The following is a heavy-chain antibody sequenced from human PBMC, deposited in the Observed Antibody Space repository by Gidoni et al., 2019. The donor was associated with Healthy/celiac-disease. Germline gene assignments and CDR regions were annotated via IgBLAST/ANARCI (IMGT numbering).Heavy chain of an antibody. CDR3: AREVGRGYFDY. V-gene: IGHV3-48*04. CDR2: ISSSSSTI. D-gene: IGHD1-26*01. Sequence: EVQLVESGGGLVQPGGSLRLSCAASGFTFSSYSMNWVRQAPGKGLEWVSYISSSSSTIYYADSVKGRFTISRDNAKNSLYLQMNSLRGEDTAVYYCAREVGRGYFDYWGQGTLVTVSS. J-gene: IGHJ4*02. CDR1: GFTFSSYS.